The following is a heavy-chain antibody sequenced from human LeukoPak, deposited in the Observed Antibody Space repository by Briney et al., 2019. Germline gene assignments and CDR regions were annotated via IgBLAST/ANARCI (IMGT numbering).Heavy chain of an antibody. CDR1: GFTVSRNY. CDR2: IYSGGST. CDR3: ARELREHGVFDI. Sequence: GGSLRLSCAASGFTVSRNYMSWVRQAPGKGLEWVSEIYSGGSTYYAASVKGRFSISRDNSKNAVYLQMNSLRVEDTAVYYCARELREHGVFDIWGQGIMVTVSS. J-gene: IGHJ3*02. D-gene: IGHD1-26*01. V-gene: IGHV3-53*01.